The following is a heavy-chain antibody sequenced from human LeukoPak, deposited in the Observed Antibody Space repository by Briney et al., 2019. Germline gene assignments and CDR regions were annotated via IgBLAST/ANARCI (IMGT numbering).Heavy chain of an antibody. J-gene: IGHJ5*02. CDR1: GVSISSGGYY. Sequence: PSQTLSLTCAVSGVSISSGGYYWSWIRQPPGKGLEWTGYIYHSGSSYYNPSLKSRVTLSADRSKNQFPLKLTSVTAADTAVYYCARASGADEMYNWFDPWGQGTLVIVSS. CDR2: IYHSGSS. V-gene: IGHV4-30-2*01. D-gene: IGHD2-8*02. CDR3: ARASGADEMYNWFDP.